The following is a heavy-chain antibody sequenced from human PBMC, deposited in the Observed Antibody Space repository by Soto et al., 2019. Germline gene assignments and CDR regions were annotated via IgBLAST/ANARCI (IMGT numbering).Heavy chain of an antibody. CDR3: AKADFWSGLANYFDY. CDR2: ISDTSIDT. D-gene: IGHD3-3*01. J-gene: IGHJ4*02. V-gene: IGHV3-23*01. CDR1: RFTFGDYP. Sequence: GGSLRLSFVASRFTFGDYPMNWVRQAPGKGLEWVSGISDTSIDTYYADSVKGRFTISRDNSQSMLFLHMSSLRAEETALYYRAKADFWSGLANYFDYWGQGTLVTVS.